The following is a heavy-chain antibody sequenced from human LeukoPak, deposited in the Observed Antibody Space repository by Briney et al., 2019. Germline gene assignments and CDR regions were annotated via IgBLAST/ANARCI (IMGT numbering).Heavy chain of an antibody. CDR2: INHSGST. CDR3: ARGHRWQWLVRGDLIGYFQH. Sequence: SETLSLTCAVYGGSFSGYYWSWIRQPPGKGLEWIGEINHSGSTNYNPSLKSRVTISVDTSKNQFSLKLSSVTAADTAVYYCARGHRWQWLVRGDLIGYFQHWGQGTLVTVSS. V-gene: IGHV4-34*01. CDR1: GGSFSGYY. J-gene: IGHJ1*01. D-gene: IGHD6-19*01.